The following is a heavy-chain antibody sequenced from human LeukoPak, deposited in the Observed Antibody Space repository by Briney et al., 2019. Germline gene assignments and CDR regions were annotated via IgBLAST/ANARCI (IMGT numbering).Heavy chain of an antibody. CDR3: ARACPKGVLRFLEWSPRGSYMDV. Sequence: SETLSLTCAVYGGSFSGYYWSWIRQPPGKGLEWIGEINHSGSTNYNPSLKSRVTISVDTSKNQFSLKLSPVTAADTAVYYCARACPKGVLRFLEWSPRGSYMDVWGKGTTVTVSS. CDR2: INHSGST. D-gene: IGHD3-3*01. V-gene: IGHV4-34*01. J-gene: IGHJ6*03. CDR1: GGSFSGYY.